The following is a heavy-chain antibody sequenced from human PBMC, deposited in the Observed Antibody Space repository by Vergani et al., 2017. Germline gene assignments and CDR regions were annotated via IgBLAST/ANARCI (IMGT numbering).Heavy chain of an antibody. CDR3: ARASTYYYDSSGYYYVTRGAFDI. V-gene: IGHV4-34*01. J-gene: IGHJ3*02. D-gene: IGHD3-22*01. CDR1: GGSFSGYY. CDR2: INHRGST. Sequence: QVQLQQWGAGLLKPSETLSLTCAVYGGSFSGYYWSWIRQPPGKGLEWIGEINHRGSTNYNPSLKSRVTISVETSKNQFSLKLSSVTAADTAVYYCARASTYYYDSSGYYYVTRGAFDIWGQGTMVTVSS.